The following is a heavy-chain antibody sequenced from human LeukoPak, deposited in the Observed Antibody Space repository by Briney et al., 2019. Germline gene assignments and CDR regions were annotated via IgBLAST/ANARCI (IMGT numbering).Heavy chain of an antibody. J-gene: IGHJ6*02. CDR1: GFTFSSYG. Sequence: GGSLRLSCAASGFTFSSYGMHLVRQAPGKGLEWVAVISDDGSNKYYAESVKGRFTISRDNSTNTLYLQMNSLRAEDTAVYYCARDYYDGMDVWGQGTTVTVSS. CDR2: ISDDGSNK. V-gene: IGHV3-30*03. CDR3: ARDYYDGMDV.